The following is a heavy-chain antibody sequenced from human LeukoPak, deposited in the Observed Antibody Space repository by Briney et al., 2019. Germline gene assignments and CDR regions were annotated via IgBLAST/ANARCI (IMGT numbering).Heavy chain of an antibody. Sequence: GGSLRLSCAASGFTFSSYWMHWVRQAPGKGLVWVSRINSDRSSTSYADSVKGRFTISRDNAKNTLYLQMNSLRAEDTAVYYCARDWGHHSLVATIPVYYYYGMDVWGQGTTVTVSS. CDR1: GFTFSSYW. D-gene: IGHD5-12*01. V-gene: IGHV3-74*01. J-gene: IGHJ6*02. CDR3: ARDWGHHSLVATIPVYYYYGMDV. CDR2: INSDRSST.